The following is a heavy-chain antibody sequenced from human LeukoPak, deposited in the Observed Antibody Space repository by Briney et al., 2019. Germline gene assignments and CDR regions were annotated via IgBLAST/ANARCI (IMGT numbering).Heavy chain of an antibody. J-gene: IGHJ5*01. D-gene: IGHD3-10*01. CDR1: GFTFSSYE. Sequence: GGSLRLSCAASGFTFSSYEMNWVRQAPGKGLEWVSYISSSGSTIYYADSVKGRFTISRDNAKNSLYLQMNSLRAEDTAVHYCARARRSGGITLIRGVKDRGWFDSWGQGTLVTVSS. CDR3: ARARRSGGITLIRGVKDRGWFDS. V-gene: IGHV3-48*03. CDR2: ISSSGSTI.